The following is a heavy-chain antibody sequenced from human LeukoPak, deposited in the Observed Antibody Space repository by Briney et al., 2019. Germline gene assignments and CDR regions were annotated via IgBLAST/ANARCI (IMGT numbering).Heavy chain of an antibody. V-gene: IGHV1-2*02. J-gene: IGHJ3*02. CDR1: GYTFTGYY. CDR3: ARERMGPRGTFDI. Sequence: ASVKVSCKASGYTFTGYYMLWVRQAPGQGLEWMGWINPNSGGTNYARKFQGRVTMTRDTSISTAYMELSRLRSDDTAVYYCARERMGPRGTFDIWGQGTMVTVSS. D-gene: IGHD3-16*01. CDR2: INPNSGGT.